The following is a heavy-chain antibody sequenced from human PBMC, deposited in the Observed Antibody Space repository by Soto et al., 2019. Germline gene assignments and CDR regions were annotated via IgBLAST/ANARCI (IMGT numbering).Heavy chain of an antibody. Sequence: QVQLVQSGAEVKKPGASVKVSCKASGYTFTNSDINWVRQATGQGLEWVGWVNPNSGNRGYALKFQGRVTMTTDTSIRTAYMDLRSLSSEKTAVYYCASGRYSCSDYLDSWGQRTLVVVSS. J-gene: IGHJ4*02. CDR2: VNPNSGNR. D-gene: IGHD5-12*01. CDR3: ASGRYSCSDYLDS. CDR1: GYTFTNSD. V-gene: IGHV1-8*01.